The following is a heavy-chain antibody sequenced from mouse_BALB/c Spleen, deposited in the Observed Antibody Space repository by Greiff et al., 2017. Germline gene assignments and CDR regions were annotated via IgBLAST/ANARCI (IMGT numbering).Heavy chain of an antibody. J-gene: IGHJ4*01. V-gene: IGHV2-2*02. CDR2: IWSGGST. Sequence: VQLQQSGPGLVQPSQSLSITCTVSGFSLTSYGVHWVRQSPGKGLEWLGVIWSGGSTDYNAAFISRLSISKDNSKSQVFFKMNSLQANDTAIYYCARKGLIYYAMDYWGQGTSVTVSS. D-gene: IGHD3-3*01. CDR1: GFSLTSYG. CDR3: ARKGLIYYAMDY.